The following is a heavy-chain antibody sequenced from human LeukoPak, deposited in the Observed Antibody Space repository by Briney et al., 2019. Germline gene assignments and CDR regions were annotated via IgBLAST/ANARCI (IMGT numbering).Heavy chain of an antibody. D-gene: IGHD1-26*01. CDR2: IYHSGST. V-gene: IGHV4-38-2*02. CDR1: GYSISSGYY. CDR3: ARDAYSGSPAVLGC. Sequence: PSETLSLTCAVSGYSISSGYYWGWIRQPPGKGLEWIGSIYHSGSTYYNPSLKSRVTISVDTSKNQFSLKLSSVTAADTAVYYCARDAYSGSPAVLGCWGQGTLVTVSS. J-gene: IGHJ4*02.